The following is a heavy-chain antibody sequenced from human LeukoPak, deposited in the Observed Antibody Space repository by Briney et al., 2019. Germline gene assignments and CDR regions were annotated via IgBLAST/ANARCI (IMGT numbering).Heavy chain of an antibody. CDR1: GYTFTSYD. CDR3: ASGRVVIVVVPAAILQTYYYYYGMDV. CDR2: IIPILGIA. V-gene: IGHV1-69*04. Sequence: SVKVSCKASGYTFTSYDINWVRQAPGQGLEWMGRIIPILGIANYAQKFQGRVTITADKSTSTAYMELSSLRSEDTAVYYCASGRVVIVVVPAAILQTYYYYYGMDVWGQGTTVTVSS. D-gene: IGHD2-2*02. J-gene: IGHJ6*02.